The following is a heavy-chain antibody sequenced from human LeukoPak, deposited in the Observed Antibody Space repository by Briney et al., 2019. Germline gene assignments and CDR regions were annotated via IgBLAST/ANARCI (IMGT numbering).Heavy chain of an antibody. CDR1: GFTFDNYA. D-gene: IGHD6-19*01. V-gene: IGHV3-9*01. Sequence: GGSLRLSCAASGFTFDNYAMSWVRQVPGEGLEWISLISWNSGTIGYADSVKVRFTISRDNANNFLYLQMNSLRAEDTALYYCARAYKDRSLAGKKEFFQHWGQGTLVTVSS. CDR3: ARAYKDRSLAGKKEFFQH. CDR2: ISWNSGTI. J-gene: IGHJ1*01.